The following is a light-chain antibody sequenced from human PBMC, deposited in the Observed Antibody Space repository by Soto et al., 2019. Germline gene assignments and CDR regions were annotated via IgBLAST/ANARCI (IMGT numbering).Light chain of an antibody. Sequence: EIVMTQSPATLSVSVGERATLSCRASQTVSSKLAWYQQKPGQAPSLLIYGASTRATGIPARFTGSGSRTEFTLTISSLQSEDFAGYYCEQYNDWPPQLTFGGGTKVEFK. CDR1: QTVSSK. CDR2: GAS. J-gene: IGKJ4*01. V-gene: IGKV3-15*01. CDR3: EQYNDWPPQLT.